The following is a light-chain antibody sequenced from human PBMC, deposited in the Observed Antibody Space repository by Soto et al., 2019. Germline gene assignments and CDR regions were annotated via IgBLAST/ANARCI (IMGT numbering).Light chain of an antibody. Sequence: EVVLTQSPGTLSLSPGERATLSCRASQNVYINSLAWYQQKPGQPPRPLIYGASTRAAAIPDRFSGSGSGADFALSIDGLEPEDFAIYYCQQYGDSPLTFGPGTRVD. CDR1: QNVYINS. J-gene: IGKJ3*01. CDR3: QQYGDSPLT. CDR2: GAS. V-gene: IGKV3-20*01.